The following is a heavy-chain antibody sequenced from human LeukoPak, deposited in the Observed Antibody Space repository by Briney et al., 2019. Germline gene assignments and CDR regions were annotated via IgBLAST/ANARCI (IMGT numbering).Heavy chain of an antibody. J-gene: IGHJ4*02. Sequence: PGGSLRLSCAASGFTFSNAWMSWVRQAPGKGLEWVGRIKSKTDGGTTDYAAPVKGRFTISRDDSKNTLYLQMNSLKTEDTAVYYCAKDLVGARRPFDYWGQGTLVTVSS. CDR1: GFTFSNAW. D-gene: IGHD1-26*01. V-gene: IGHV3-15*01. CDR2: IKSKTDGGTT. CDR3: AKDLVGARRPFDY.